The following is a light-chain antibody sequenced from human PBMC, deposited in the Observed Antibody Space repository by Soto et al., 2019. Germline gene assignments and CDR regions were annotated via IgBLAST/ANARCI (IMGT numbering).Light chain of an antibody. V-gene: IGKV3D-20*02. Sequence: DIVLTQTPGTLSLSPGERATLSCRASQRVGSNYLAWYQKNPGQPPRILIHGASSRATGIPARFSGSGSGTDFNLTISRLGPEDFAVYYCQQRSNWTITFGQGTRLEIK. J-gene: IGKJ5*01. CDR3: QQRSNWTIT. CDR2: GAS. CDR1: QRVGSNY.